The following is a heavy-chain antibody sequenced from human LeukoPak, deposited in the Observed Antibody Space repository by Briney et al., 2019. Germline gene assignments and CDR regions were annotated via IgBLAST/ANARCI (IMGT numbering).Heavy chain of an antibody. D-gene: IGHD1-26*01. CDR1: GFTFSTDG. Sequence: GGSLRLSCAPSGFTFSTDGVHWVRQAPGRGLEWVAVVWYDGTNSHYVDSVKGRFTISRDNSKSTLYLQMNSLTAEDTAVYHCARGGYSGTYYFDYWGEGTLVTVSS. CDR3: ARGGYSGTYYFDY. V-gene: IGHV3-33*01. CDR2: VWYDGTNS. J-gene: IGHJ4*02.